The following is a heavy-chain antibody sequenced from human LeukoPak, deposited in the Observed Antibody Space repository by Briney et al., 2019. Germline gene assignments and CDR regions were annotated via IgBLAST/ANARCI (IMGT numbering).Heavy chain of an antibody. V-gene: IGHV4-31*03. CDR2: IYYSGST. CDR3: ASAYYYGSSWFDP. J-gene: IGHJ5*02. CDR1: GSSISSGGYY. D-gene: IGHD3-10*01. Sequence: SQTLSLTCTVSGSSISSGGYYWSWIRQHPGKGLERIGYIYYSGSTYYNPSLKSRVTISVDTSKNQFSLKLSSVTAADTAVYYCASAYYYGSSWFDPWGQGPLVTVSS.